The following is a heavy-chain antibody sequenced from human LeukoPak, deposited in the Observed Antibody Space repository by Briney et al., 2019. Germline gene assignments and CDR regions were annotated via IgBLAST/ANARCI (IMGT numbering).Heavy chain of an antibody. V-gene: IGHV1-2*02. CDR3: ARDSAAAGGLSFDY. D-gene: IGHD6-13*01. CDR2: INLNSGGT. CDR1: GYTFIGYY. Sequence: GASVKVSCKASGYTFIGYYMHWVRQAPGQGLEWMGWINLNSGGTKYAQKFQGRVTTTRDTSITTAYMELSRLRSDDTAVYYCARDSAAAGGLSFDYWGQGTLATVSS. J-gene: IGHJ4*02.